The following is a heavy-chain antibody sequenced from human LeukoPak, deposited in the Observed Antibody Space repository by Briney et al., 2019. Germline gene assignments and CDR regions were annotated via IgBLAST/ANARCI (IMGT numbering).Heavy chain of an antibody. CDR3: TTEDDSSGYYIY. D-gene: IGHD3-22*01. CDR1: GFTFSNAW. J-gene: IGHJ4*02. V-gene: IGHV3-15*01. Sequence: GGSLRLSCAASGFTFSNAWMSWVRQAPGKGLEWVGRIKSKTDGGTTDYAAPVKGRFTISRDDSKNTLYLQMNSLKTEDTAVYYCTTEDDSSGYYIYWGQGTLATASS. CDR2: IKSKTDGGTT.